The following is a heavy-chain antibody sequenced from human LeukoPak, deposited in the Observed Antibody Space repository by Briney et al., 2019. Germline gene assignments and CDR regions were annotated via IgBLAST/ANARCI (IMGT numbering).Heavy chain of an antibody. CDR2: ISGSGSTS. J-gene: IGHJ4*02. CDR1: GFTFSDYY. Sequence: PGGSLRLSCVASGFTFSDYYMSWIRQTPGRGLEWVSYISGSGSTSYYADSVKGRFTISRDNSKNTLYLQMNSLRAEDTAVYYCAKDDDYVWGSYRKEDYFDYWGQGTLVTVSS. CDR3: AKDDDYVWGSYRKEDYFDY. D-gene: IGHD3-16*02. V-gene: IGHV3-11*01.